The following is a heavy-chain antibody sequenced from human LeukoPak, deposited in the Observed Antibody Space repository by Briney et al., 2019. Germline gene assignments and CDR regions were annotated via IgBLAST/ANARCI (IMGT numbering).Heavy chain of an antibody. Sequence: GGSLRLSCAASGFTFSSYGMHWVRQAPGKGLEWVAVISFDGSNKYYADSVKGRFTISRDNSKNTLYLQMNSLRAEDTAVYYCARRSEQQLVQTAFDYWGQGTLVTVSS. J-gene: IGHJ4*02. CDR2: ISFDGSNK. CDR3: ARRSEQQLVQTAFDY. D-gene: IGHD6-13*01. V-gene: IGHV3-30*03. CDR1: GFTFSSYG.